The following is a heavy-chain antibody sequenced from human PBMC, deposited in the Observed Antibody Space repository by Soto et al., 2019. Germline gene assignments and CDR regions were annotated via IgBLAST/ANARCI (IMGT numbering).Heavy chain of an antibody. J-gene: IGHJ5*02. Sequence: SETLSLTCTVSGGSISSGGYYWSWIGHHPGKGLEWIGYIYYSGSTYYNPSLKSRVTISVDTSKNQFSLKLSSVTAADTAVYYCARVRIVVVVAATPGPNWFDPWGQGTLVTVSS. CDR2: IYYSGST. CDR3: ARVRIVVVVAATPGPNWFDP. V-gene: IGHV4-31*03. CDR1: GGSISSGGYY. D-gene: IGHD2-15*01.